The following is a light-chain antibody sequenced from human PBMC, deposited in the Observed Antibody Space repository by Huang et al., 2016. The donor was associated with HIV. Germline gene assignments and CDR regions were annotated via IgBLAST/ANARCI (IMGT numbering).Light chain of an antibody. CDR3: QQYNNWPTWT. CDR2: GAS. CDR1: QSVSSK. J-gene: IGKJ1*01. V-gene: IGKV3-15*01. Sequence: EIVMTQSPATLSVSPGERATLSCRASQSVSSKLAWYQQKPGRAPRPLIFGASTRATGIPARCSGSGSGTEFTLTISSLQSEDFAIYYCQQYNNWPTWTFGQGTEVEIK.